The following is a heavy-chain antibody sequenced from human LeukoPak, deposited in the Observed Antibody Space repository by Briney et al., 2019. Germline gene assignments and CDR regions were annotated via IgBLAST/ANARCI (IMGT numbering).Heavy chain of an antibody. V-gene: IGHV1-69*01. D-gene: IGHD1-26*01. J-gene: IGHJ4*02. Sequence: SVKVSCKASGGTFSIYAISWVRQAPGQGLEWMGGIIPIFGTANYAQKFQGRVTITADESTSTAYMELSSLRSEDTAVYYCAKGRTVRVGAKSVAYFDYWGQGTLVTVSS. CDR1: GGTFSIYA. CDR2: IIPIFGTA. CDR3: AKGRTVRVGAKSVAYFDY.